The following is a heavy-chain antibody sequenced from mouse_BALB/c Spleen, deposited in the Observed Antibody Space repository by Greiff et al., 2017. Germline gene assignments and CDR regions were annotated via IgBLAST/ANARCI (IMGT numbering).Heavy chain of an antibody. CDR2: IYPSDSYT. CDR1: GYTFTSYW. V-gene: IGHV1-69*02. J-gene: IGHJ2*01. CDR3: TRGTYYGSY. D-gene: IGHD1-1*01. Sequence: VQLQQPGAELVRPGASVKLSCKASGYTFTSYWINWVKQRPGQGLEWIGNIYPSDSYTNYNQRFKDKATLTVDKSSSTAYMQLSSPTSEDSAVYYCTRGTYYGSYWGQGTTLTVSS.